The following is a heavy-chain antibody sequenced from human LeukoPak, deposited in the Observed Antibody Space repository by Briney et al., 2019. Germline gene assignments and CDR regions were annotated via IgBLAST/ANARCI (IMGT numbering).Heavy chain of an antibody. CDR3: ARGRSAVTTPSHFDY. CDR1: GGTFSSYA. Sequence: SVKVSCKASGGTFSSYAISWVRQAPGQGLEWMGGIIPIFGTANYAQKFQGRVTITADKSTSTAYMELSSLRSEDTAVYYCARGRSAVTTPSHFDYWGRGTLVTVSS. V-gene: IGHV1-69*06. CDR2: IIPIFGTA. J-gene: IGHJ4*02. D-gene: IGHD4-17*01.